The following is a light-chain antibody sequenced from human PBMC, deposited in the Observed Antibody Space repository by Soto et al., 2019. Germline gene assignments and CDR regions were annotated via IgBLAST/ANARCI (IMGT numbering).Light chain of an antibody. Sequence: EIVLTQSPGTLSLSPGERATLSCRASQSVSSSYLAWYQQKPGQAPRLLIYGASSRATGIPDRFSGSGSGTDFTLTISRLEPEDFAVYYCQQWRTVGQGTKVDIK. CDR1: QSVSSSY. J-gene: IGKJ1*01. CDR3: QQWRT. V-gene: IGKV3-20*01. CDR2: GAS.